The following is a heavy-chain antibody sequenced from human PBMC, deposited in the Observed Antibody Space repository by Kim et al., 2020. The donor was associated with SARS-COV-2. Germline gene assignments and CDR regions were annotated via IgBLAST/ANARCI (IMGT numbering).Heavy chain of an antibody. CDR3: AKHSGSGHLDY. V-gene: IGHV3-23*01. D-gene: IGHD1-26*01. J-gene: IGHJ4*02. CDR2: ISESDST. CDR1: GFTFRSYA. Sequence: GGSLRLSCAASGFTFRSYAMSWVRQAPGKGLEWVSAISESDSTHYADTVKGRFTISRENSKTALYLQMNSLTTEDTATYYCAKHSGSGHLDYWGQGALVTVSP.